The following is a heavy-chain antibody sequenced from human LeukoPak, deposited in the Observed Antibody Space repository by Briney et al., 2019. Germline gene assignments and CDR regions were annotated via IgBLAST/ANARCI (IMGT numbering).Heavy chain of an antibody. J-gene: IGHJ4*02. V-gene: IGHV1-24*01. CDR1: GYTLTELS. CDR3: ATDPMRYCSGGSCYSVDY. CDR2: FDSEDGEI. D-gene: IGHD2-15*01. Sequence: GASVKVSCKVSGYTLTELSMHWVRQAPGKGLEWMGGFDSEDGEIIYAQKFQGRVTMTEDTSTDTAYMELSSLRSEDTDVYDCATDPMRYCSGGSCYSVDYWGQGTLVTVSS.